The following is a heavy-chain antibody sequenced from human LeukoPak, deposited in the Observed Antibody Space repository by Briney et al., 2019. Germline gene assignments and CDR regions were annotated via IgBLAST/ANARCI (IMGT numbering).Heavy chain of an antibody. CDR3: ARAPTVTTFTSPPFYYYMDV. V-gene: IGHV1-69*05. Sequence: GASVKVSCKASGGTFSSYAISWVRQAPGQGLEWMGGIIPIFGTANYAQKFQGRVTITTDESTSTAYMELSSLRSEDTAVYYCARAPTVTTFTSPPFYYYMDVWGKGTTVTVSS. CDR1: GGTFSSYA. J-gene: IGHJ6*03. D-gene: IGHD4-11*01. CDR2: IIPIFGTA.